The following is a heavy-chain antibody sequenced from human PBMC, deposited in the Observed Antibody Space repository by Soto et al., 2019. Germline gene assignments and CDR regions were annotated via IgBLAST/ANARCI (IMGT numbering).Heavy chain of an antibody. Sequence: SVKVSCKASGGTFSSYAISWVRQAPGQGLEWMGGIIPIFGTANYAQKFQGRVTITADKSTSTAYMELSSLRSEDTAVYYCARETSRDGYKELDYWGQGTLGTVSS. CDR3: ARETSRDGYKELDY. J-gene: IGHJ4*02. CDR2: IIPIFGTA. D-gene: IGHD5-12*01. CDR1: GGTFSSYA. V-gene: IGHV1-69*06.